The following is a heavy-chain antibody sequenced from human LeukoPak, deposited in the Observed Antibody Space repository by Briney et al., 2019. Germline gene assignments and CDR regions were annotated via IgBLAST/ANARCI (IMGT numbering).Heavy chain of an antibody. D-gene: IGHD6-13*01. Sequence: GGSLRLSCAASGFTFSSYAMHWVRQAPGKGLEWVAVISYDGSNKYYADSVKGRFTISRDNSKNTLYLQMNSLRAEDTAVYYCERLIIAAAGDYWGQGTLVTVSS. CDR3: ERLIIAAAGDY. CDR2: ISYDGSNK. CDR1: GFTFSSYA. J-gene: IGHJ4*02. V-gene: IGHV3-30-3*01.